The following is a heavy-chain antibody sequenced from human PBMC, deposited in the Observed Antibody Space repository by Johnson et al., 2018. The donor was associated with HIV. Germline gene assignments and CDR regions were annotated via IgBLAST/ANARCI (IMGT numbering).Heavy chain of an antibody. CDR2: IYSGGST. V-gene: IGHV3-66*01. CDR1: GFTFSDYY. J-gene: IGHJ3*02. D-gene: IGHD2-21*02. CDR3: ARGGGCGGDCYSGYDAFDI. Sequence: VQLVESGGDLVKPGGSLRLSCAASGFTFSDYYMTWIRQAPGKGLEWVSVIYSGGSTYYADSVKGRFTISRDNSKNTLYLQMNSLRTWDTAVYYCARGGGCGGDCYSGYDAFDIWGQGTMVTVSS.